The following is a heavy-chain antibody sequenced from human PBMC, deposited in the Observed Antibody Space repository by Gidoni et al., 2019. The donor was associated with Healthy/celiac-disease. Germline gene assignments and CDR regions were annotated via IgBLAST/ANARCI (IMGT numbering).Heavy chain of an antibody. CDR3: AREMEYQLLWDFDY. V-gene: IGHV3-21*01. D-gene: IGHD2-2*01. Sequence: EVQLVESGGGLVKPGGSLRLSCAASGFTFVSYSMNWVRQAPGKGLEWVSSISSSSSYIYYADSVKGRFTISRDNAKNSLYLQMNSLRAEDTAVYYCAREMEYQLLWDFDYWGQGTLVTVSS. CDR2: ISSSSSYI. J-gene: IGHJ4*02. CDR1: GFTFVSYS.